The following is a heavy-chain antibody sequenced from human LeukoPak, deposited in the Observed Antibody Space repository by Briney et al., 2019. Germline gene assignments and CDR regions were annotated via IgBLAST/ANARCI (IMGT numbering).Heavy chain of an antibody. Sequence: PSETLSLTCTVSGGSISGGGYYWSWIRQPAGKGLEWIGRIYTSGRTNYNPSLQSRVTISVDSSKNQFSLKLSSVTAADTAVYYCARDRESFPMVWYYYYYMDVWGKGTTVTVSS. J-gene: IGHJ6*03. D-gene: IGHD2-8*01. CDR3: ARDRESFPMVWYYYYYMDV. CDR1: GGSISGGGYY. CDR2: IYTSGRT. V-gene: IGHV4-61*02.